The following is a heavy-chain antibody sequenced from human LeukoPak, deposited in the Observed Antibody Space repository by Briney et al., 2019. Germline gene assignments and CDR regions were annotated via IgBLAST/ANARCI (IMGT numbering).Heavy chain of an antibody. CDR2: ISGSGGST. D-gene: IGHD6-6*01. CDR3: AKCGSSGPYYFDY. J-gene: IGHJ4*02. V-gene: IGHV3-23*01. Sequence: GGSLRLSCAASGFTFSSYAMSWVRQAPGKGLEWVSAISGSGGSTYYADSVKGRFTISRDNSKNTLYLRMNSLRAEDTAVYYCAKCGSSGPYYFDYWGQGTLVTVSS. CDR1: GFTFSSYA.